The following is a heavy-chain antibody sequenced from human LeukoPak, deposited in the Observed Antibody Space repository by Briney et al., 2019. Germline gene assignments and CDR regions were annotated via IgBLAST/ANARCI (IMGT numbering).Heavy chain of an antibody. CDR3: ARGGNYYGSGSPFDAFDI. J-gene: IGHJ3*02. V-gene: IGHV5-51*01. Sequence: GESLKISCKGSGYSFTSYWIGWVRQMPGKGLEWMGIIYPGDSDTRYSPSFQGQVTISADKSISTAYLQWSSLKASDTAMYYCARGGNYYGSGSPFDAFDIWGQGTMVTVSS. CDR1: GYSFTSYW. CDR2: IYPGDSDT. D-gene: IGHD3-10*01.